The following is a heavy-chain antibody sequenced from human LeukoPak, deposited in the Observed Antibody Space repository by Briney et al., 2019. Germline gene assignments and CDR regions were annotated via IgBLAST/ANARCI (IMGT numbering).Heavy chain of an antibody. Sequence: ASVKVSCKASGYTFTGYYMHWVRQAPGQGLEWMGWINPNSGDTNYAQKFQGRVTMTRDTSISTAYMELSRLRSDDTAVYYCARAPDPYSSGWYASYYYYYMDVWGKGTTVTISS. CDR3: ARAPDPYSSGWYASYYYYYMDV. J-gene: IGHJ6*03. D-gene: IGHD6-19*01. V-gene: IGHV1-2*02. CDR2: INPNSGDT. CDR1: GYTFTGYY.